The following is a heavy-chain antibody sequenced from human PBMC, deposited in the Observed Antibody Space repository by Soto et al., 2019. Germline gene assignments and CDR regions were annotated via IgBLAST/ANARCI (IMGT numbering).Heavy chain of an antibody. CDR2: IYRSGST. D-gene: IGHD2-21*01. CDR1: GGSISSTHS. J-gene: IGHJ4*02. V-gene: IGHV4-4*02. Sequence: QVQLQESGPRLVRPSETLSLTCAVSGGSISSTHSWSWVRQPPGKGLEWIAEIYRSGSTNYNPSLKSRATISVDKSKNQFSLKLNSVTAADTAVYFCARAVALPGLFYFDFWGQGTLVTVSS. CDR3: ARAVALPGLFYFDF.